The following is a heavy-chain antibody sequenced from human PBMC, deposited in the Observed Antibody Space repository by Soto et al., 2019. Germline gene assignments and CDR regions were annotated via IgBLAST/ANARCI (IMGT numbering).Heavy chain of an antibody. Sequence: GSLRLSCAASGFTFSSYAMHWVRQAPGKGLEWVAVISYDGSNKYYADSVKGRFTISRDNSKNTLYLQMNSLRAEDTAVYYCAREVSLAAAGHRAYYFDYWGQGTLVTVSS. CDR3: AREVSLAAAGHRAYYFDY. CDR1: GFTFSSYA. J-gene: IGHJ4*02. CDR2: ISYDGSNK. V-gene: IGHV3-30-3*01. D-gene: IGHD6-13*01.